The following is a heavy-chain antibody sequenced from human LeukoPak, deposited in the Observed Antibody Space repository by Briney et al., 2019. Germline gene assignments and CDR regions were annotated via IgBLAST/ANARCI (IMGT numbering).Heavy chain of an antibody. D-gene: IGHD6-13*01. CDR1: GGSISSSSYY. CDR3: ARGGAAAGPADV. CDR2: IYYSGST. J-gene: IGHJ6*02. Sequence: SETLSLTCTVSGGSISSSSYYWGWIRQPPGKGLEWIGSIYYSGSTYYNPSLKSRVTISVDTSKNQFSLKLSSVTAADTAVYYCARGGAAAGPADVWGQGTTVTVSS. V-gene: IGHV4-39*01.